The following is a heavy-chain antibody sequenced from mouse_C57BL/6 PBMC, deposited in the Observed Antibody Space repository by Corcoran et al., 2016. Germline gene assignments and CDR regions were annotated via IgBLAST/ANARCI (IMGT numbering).Heavy chain of an antibody. V-gene: IGHV9-3*01. CDR1: GYTITTYG. Sequence: QIQLVQSGPELKKPGETAKIACKASGYTITTYGRSWVKQAPGKGLKWMGWINTYSGVPTYADDFKGRFAFSLETSASTAYLQINNLKNEDTATYFCARGAWRLDVWGTGTTVTVSS. J-gene: IGHJ1*03. CDR2: INTYSGVP. CDR3: ARGAWRLDV.